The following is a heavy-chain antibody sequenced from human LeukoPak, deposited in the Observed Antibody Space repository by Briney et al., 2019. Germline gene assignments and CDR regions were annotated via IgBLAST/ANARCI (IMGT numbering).Heavy chain of an antibody. D-gene: IGHD2-21*02. V-gene: IGHV1-8*01. CDR2: MNPNSGNT. Sequence: ASVKVSCKASGYTFTSYDINWVRQVTGQGLEWMGWMNPNSGNTGYAQKFQGRVTMTRNTSISTAYMELSSLRSEDTAVYYCARGTYCGGDCSYFDYWGQGTLVTVSS. CDR1: GYTFTSYD. J-gene: IGHJ4*02. CDR3: ARGTYCGGDCSYFDY.